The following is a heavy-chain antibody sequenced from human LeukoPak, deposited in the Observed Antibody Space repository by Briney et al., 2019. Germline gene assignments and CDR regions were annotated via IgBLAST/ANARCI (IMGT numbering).Heavy chain of an antibody. Sequence: GGSLRLSCAASGFTFSSYAMSWVRQAPGKGLEWVSAISGSGGSTYYADSVKGRFTISRDNSKNTLYLQMNSLRAEDTAVYYCAREWFGELFYYYYGMDVWGKGTTVTVSS. D-gene: IGHD3-10*01. CDR1: GFTFSSYA. CDR3: AREWFGELFYYYYGMDV. J-gene: IGHJ6*04. V-gene: IGHV3-23*01. CDR2: ISGSGGST.